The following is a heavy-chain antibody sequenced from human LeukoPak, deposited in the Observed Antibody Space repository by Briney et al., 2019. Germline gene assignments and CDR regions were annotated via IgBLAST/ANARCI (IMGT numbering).Heavy chain of an antibody. CDR1: GFTFDDYG. J-gene: IGHJ4*02. CDR2: INWNGGST. Sequence: PGGSLRLSCAASGFTFDDYGMSWVRQAPGKGLEWVSGINWNGGSTGYADSVKGRFTISRDNSKNTLYLQMNSLRAEDTAVYYCARDLVVYSSGWYGFDYWGQGTLVTVSS. D-gene: IGHD6-19*01. V-gene: IGHV3-20*04. CDR3: ARDLVVYSSGWYGFDY.